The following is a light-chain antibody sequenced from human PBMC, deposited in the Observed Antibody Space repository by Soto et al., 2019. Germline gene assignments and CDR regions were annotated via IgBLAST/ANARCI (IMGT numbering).Light chain of an antibody. CDR2: AAS. CDR1: QGISNY. J-gene: IGKJ1*01. V-gene: IGKV1-27*01. Sequence: DIQMTQSPSSLSASVGYRVTITCRASQGISNYLAWYQHKPGEVPKLLLYAASTLRSGVPSRFSGSGSGTDFTLTISSMQPEDVATYYCQKYNSAPRTFGQGTKVEVK. CDR3: QKYNSAPRT.